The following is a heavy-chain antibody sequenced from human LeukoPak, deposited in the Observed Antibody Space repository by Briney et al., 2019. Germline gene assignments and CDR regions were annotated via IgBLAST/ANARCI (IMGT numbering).Heavy chain of an antibody. CDR1: GFTFSSYW. CDR2: IKQDGSEK. CDR3: ARVGGRYSPLGY. D-gene: IGHD3-16*02. V-gene: IGHV3-7*01. Sequence: GGSLRLTCAASGFTFSSYWMSWVRQAPGKGLEWVANIKQDGSEKYYVDSVKGRFTISRDNAKNSLYLQMISLRAEDTAVYYCARVGGRYSPLGYWGQGTLVTVSS. J-gene: IGHJ4*02.